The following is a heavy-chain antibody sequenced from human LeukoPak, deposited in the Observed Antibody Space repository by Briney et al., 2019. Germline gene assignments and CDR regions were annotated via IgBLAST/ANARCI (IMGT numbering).Heavy chain of an antibody. Sequence: SETLSLTCTVSGGSISSYYWSWIRRPPGKGLEWIGYIYYSGSTNYNPSLKSRVTISVDTSKNQFSLKLSSVTAADTAVYYCARESSYYGSGSYYHFIDYWGQGTLVTVSS. CDR3: ARESSYYGSGSYYHFIDY. J-gene: IGHJ4*02. CDR2: IYYSGST. CDR1: GGSISSYY. V-gene: IGHV4-59*01. D-gene: IGHD3-10*01.